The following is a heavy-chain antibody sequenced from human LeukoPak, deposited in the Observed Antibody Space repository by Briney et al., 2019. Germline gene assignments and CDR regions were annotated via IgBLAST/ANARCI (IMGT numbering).Heavy chain of an antibody. Sequence: GGSLRLSCAASGFTFSSYSMNWVRQAPGKGVEWGSSISSSSYIYYSDSVKGRFTISRDNAKNSLYLQMNSLRAEDTAVYYCASEILLWFGEITNDYWGQGTLVTVSS. CDR3: ASEILLWFGEITNDY. J-gene: IGHJ4*02. CDR1: GFTFSSYS. CDR2: ISSSSYI. V-gene: IGHV3-21*01. D-gene: IGHD3-10*01.